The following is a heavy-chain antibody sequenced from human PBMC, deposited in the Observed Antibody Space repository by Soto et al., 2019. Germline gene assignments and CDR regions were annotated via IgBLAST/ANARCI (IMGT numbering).Heavy chain of an antibody. CDR2: IYPGDSDT. J-gene: IGHJ4*02. V-gene: IGHV5-51*01. CDR3: ARRELEICSGGSCYSDYFDY. CDR1: GYSFTSYW. D-gene: IGHD2-15*01. Sequence: PGESLKSACKGSGYSFTSYWIGGVRQRPGKGLAWMGIIYPGDSDTRYSPSFQGQVTISADKSISTAYLQWSSLKASDTAMYYCARRELEICSGGSCYSDYFDYWGQGTLVTVSS.